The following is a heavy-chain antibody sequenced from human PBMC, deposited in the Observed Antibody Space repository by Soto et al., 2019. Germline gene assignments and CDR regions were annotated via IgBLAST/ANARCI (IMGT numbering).Heavy chain of an antibody. V-gene: IGHV3-9*01. CDR1: GFTFDDYA. D-gene: IGHD6-19*01. Sequence: EVQLVESGGGLVQPGRSLRLSCAASGFTFDDYAMHWVRQAPGKGLEWVSGISWNSGSIGYADSVKGRFTISRDNAKNSLYLQMNSLRAEDTALYYCAKDIGYVAIAVAGKYYYYYGMDVWGQGTTVTVSS. J-gene: IGHJ6*02. CDR2: ISWNSGSI. CDR3: AKDIGYVAIAVAGKYYYYYGMDV.